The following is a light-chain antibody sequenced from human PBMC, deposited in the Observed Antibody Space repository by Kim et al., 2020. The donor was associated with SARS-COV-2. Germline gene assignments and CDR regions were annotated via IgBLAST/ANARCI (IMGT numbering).Light chain of an antibody. CDR2: AAS. V-gene: IGKV3-11*01. Sequence: SPGARAPLSGRASQSVSSYLPWYQPKPGQAPRLLIYAASNGATGIPARFSGSGSGTDFTLTISSLEPEDFAVYYCQQRSNWPPWTFDQGTKVDIK. CDR3: QQRSNWPPWT. J-gene: IGKJ1*01. CDR1: QSVSSY.